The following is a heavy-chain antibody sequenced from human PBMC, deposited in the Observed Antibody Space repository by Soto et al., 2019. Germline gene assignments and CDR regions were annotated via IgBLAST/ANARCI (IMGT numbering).Heavy chain of an antibody. CDR2: MNPNSGNT. J-gene: IGHJ6*02. V-gene: IGHV1-8*02. CDR1: GYTFTSYD. Sequence: ASVKVSCKASGYTFTSYDINWVRQATGQGLEWMGWMNPNSGNTGYAQKFQGRVTMTTNTSTSTAYMELRSLRSDGTAVYYCARDNPSYYYGSGISIWGQGTTVTVSS. D-gene: IGHD3-10*01. CDR3: ARDNPSYYYGSGISI.